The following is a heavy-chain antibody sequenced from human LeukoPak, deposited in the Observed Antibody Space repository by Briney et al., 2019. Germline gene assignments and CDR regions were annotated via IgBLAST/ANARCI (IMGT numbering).Heavy chain of an antibody. J-gene: IGHJ6*02. CDR2: IYSSGST. CDR1: GGSISSSSYY. CDR3: ARRPTYYYGSGSLHLDV. Sequence: PSATLSLTCPVSGGSISSSSYYWGWIRQPPGKGLAWIGSIYSSGSTYYTPSLKSRVTISVDTSKNQFSLKLSSVTAADTAVYYCARRPTYYYGSGSLHLDVWGQGTTVTVSS. D-gene: IGHD3-10*01. V-gene: IGHV4-39*01.